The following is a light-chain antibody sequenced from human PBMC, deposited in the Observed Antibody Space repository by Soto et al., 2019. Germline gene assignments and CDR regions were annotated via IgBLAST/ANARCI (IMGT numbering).Light chain of an antibody. J-gene: IGKJ2*01. V-gene: IGKV1-39*01. CDR2: AAS. Sequence: DIQMTQSPSSLSASVGYSVTITCRASQSISHFLNWYQQKPGKAPKLLIYAASTLESGVPSRFSGSASGTDFTLTISSLLPEDFATYYCQQSYNNPRTFGQGTILEIK. CDR3: QQSYNNPRT. CDR1: QSISHF.